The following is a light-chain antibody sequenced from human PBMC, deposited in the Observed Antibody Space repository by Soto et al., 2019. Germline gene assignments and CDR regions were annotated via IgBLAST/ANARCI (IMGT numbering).Light chain of an antibody. V-gene: IGLV1-40*01. CDR2: GNS. Sequence: QSVLTKSPSVCGAPGQRVTISCTGSSSNIGAGYDVHWYQQLPGTAPKLLIYGNSNRPSGVPDRFSGSKSGTSASLAITGLQAEDEADYYCQSYDSSLSGYVFGTGTKVTVL. CDR3: QSYDSSLSGYV. CDR1: SSNIGAGYD. J-gene: IGLJ1*01.